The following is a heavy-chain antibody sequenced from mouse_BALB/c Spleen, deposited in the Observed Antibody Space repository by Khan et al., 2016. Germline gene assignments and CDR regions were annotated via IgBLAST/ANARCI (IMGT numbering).Heavy chain of an antibody. D-gene: IGHD2-2*01. J-gene: IGHJ2*01. CDR3: ARSGYGYDY. CDR1: GYAFSIYW. CDR2: IYPGDGDT. V-gene: IGHV1-80*01. Sequence: QVQLKESGAELVRPGSSVKISCKASGYAFSIYWMNWVKQRPGQGLEWIGQIYPGDGDTDYNGKFKDQATLTADKSSSTAYLQLSSLTSEDSAVYFCARSGYGYDYWGQGTTLTVSS.